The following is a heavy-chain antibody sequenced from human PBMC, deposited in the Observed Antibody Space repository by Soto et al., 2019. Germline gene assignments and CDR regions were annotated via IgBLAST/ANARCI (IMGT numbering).Heavy chain of an antibody. CDR2: IIPIFGTA. CDR3: ASITIFDYGMDV. J-gene: IGHJ6*02. D-gene: IGHD3-3*01. Sequence: SVKVSCKASGGTFSSYAISWVRQAPGQGLEWMGGIIPIFGTANYAQKFQGRVTITADESTSTAYMELSSLRSEDTAVYYCASITIFDYGMDVWGQGTTVTVSS. CDR1: GGTFSSYA. V-gene: IGHV1-69*13.